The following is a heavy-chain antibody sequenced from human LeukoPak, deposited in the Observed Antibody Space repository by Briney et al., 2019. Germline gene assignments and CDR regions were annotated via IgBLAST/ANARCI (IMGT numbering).Heavy chain of an antibody. J-gene: IGHJ6*03. V-gene: IGHV1-18*01. Sequence: ASVKVSCKASGYTFTSYGISWVRQAPGQGLEWMGWISAYNGDTNYAQKLQGRVTMTTDTSTSTAYMELRSLRSDDTAVYYCARDPSSTTHYYCYYYMDVWGKGTTVTVSS. CDR2: ISAYNGDT. CDR3: ARDPSSTTHYYCYYYMDV. CDR1: GYTFTSYG. D-gene: IGHD6-13*01.